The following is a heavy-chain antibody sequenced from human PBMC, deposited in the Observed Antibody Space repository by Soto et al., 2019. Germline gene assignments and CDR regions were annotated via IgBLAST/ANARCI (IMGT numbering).Heavy chain of an antibody. CDR1: GGSVSSGSYY. V-gene: IGHV4-61*01. D-gene: IGHD6-19*01. CDR2: IYYSGST. J-gene: IGHJ4*02. Sequence: SETLSLTCTVSGGSVSSGSYYWSWIRQPPGKGLEWIGYIYYSGSTNYNPSLKSRVTISVDTSKNQFSLKLSSVTAADTAVYYCASSYSSGWAKLDYWGQGTLVTVSS. CDR3: ASSYSSGWAKLDY.